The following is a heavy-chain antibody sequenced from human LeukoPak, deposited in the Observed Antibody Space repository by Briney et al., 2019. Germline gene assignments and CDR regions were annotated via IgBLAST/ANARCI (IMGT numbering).Heavy chain of an antibody. Sequence: GGSLRLSCTASGFTFSNAGMNWVRQAPGKGLEWVGRIKTKSEGGTTDYAAPAKGRFTISRDDSKNALFLQMDSLKSDDTAMYYCTTEFKELGSFFYFYYMDVWGTGTTVTISS. J-gene: IGHJ6*03. CDR2: IKTKSEGGTT. CDR1: GFTFSNAG. D-gene: IGHD3-10*01. CDR3: TTEFKELGSFFYFYYMDV. V-gene: IGHV3-15*01.